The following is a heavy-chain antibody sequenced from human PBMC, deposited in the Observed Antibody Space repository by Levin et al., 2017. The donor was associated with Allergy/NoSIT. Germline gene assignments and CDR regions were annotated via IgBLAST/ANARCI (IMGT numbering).Heavy chain of an antibody. V-gene: IGHV3-21*01. J-gene: IGHJ4*02. CDR3: ARDPSYCSSTNCYIDF. Sequence: GGSLRLSCAASGFTFSGYSMNWVRQAPGKGLEWVSSITGTSSYIFYADPVRGRFTISRDNTKNSLYLQMNSLRAEDTAVDYCARDPSYCSSTNCYIDFWGQGTLVTVSS. D-gene: IGHD2-2*01. CDR2: ITGTSSYI. CDR1: GFTFSGYS.